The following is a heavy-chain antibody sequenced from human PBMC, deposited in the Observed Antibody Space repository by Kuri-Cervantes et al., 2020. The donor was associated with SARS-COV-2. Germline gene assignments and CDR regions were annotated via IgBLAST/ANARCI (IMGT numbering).Heavy chain of an antibody. V-gene: IGHV3-7*01. Sequence: GGSLRLSCAASGFTFSNYWMSWVRQAPGKGLEWVANIKQDGSEKYYVDSVKGRFTISRDNAKNSLYLQMNSLRAEDTAVYYCARTFTVTTSFDYWGQGTLVTVSS. J-gene: IGHJ4*02. CDR2: IKQDGSEK. D-gene: IGHD4-11*01. CDR1: GFTFSNYW. CDR3: ARTFTVTTSFDY.